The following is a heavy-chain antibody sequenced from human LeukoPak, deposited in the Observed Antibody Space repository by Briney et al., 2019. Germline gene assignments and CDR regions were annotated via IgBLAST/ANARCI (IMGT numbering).Heavy chain of an antibody. CDR2: ISGSGGST. CDR1: GFTFSSYW. V-gene: IGHV3-23*01. Sequence: SGGSLRLSCAASGFTFSSYWMHWVRHAPGKGLEWVSGISGSGGSTYHADSVKGRFTISRDNSKNSLYLQMNSLRAEDTAVYYCAKDRGYGDYTFDYWGQGTLVTVSS. CDR3: AKDRGYGDYTFDY. J-gene: IGHJ4*02. D-gene: IGHD4-17*01.